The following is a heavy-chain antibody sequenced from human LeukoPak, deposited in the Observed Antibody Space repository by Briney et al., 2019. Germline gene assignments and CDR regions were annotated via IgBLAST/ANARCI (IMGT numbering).Heavy chain of an antibody. J-gene: IGHJ6*03. Sequence: QTGGSLRLSCAASTFTFSGSAIHWVRQASGKGLEWVGRIRSKANSYATAYAASVKGRFTISRDDSKNTAHLQMNSLKAEDTAVYYCTRLKYYYYYMDVWGKGTTVTVSS. CDR2: IRSKANSYAT. CDR3: TRLKYYYYYMDV. V-gene: IGHV3-73*01. CDR1: TFTFSGSA.